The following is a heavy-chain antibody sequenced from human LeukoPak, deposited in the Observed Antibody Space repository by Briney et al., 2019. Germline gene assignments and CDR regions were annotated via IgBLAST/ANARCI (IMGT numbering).Heavy chain of an antibody. J-gene: IGHJ4*02. V-gene: IGHV1-3*01. D-gene: IGHD5-12*01. CDR2: INAGNGDT. CDR1: GYTFTSYA. CDR3: ARKGVVATLAFDY. Sequence: GASVKVSCKASGYTFTSYAMHWVRQAPGQRLEWMGWINAGNGDTKYSQKFQGRVTITRDTSASTAYMELSSLRSEDTAVYYCARKGVVATLAFDYWGQGTLVTVSS.